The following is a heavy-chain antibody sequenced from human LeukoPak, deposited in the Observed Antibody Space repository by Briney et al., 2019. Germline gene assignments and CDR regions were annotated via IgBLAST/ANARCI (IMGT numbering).Heavy chain of an antibody. CDR2: INPNSGGT. V-gene: IGHV1-2*02. CDR3: ARDDYGDGWFDP. CDR1: GYTFTGYY. J-gene: IGHJ5*02. Sequence: ASVKVSCKASGYTFTGYYMHWVRQAPGRGLEWMGWINPNSGGTNYAQKFQGRVTMTRDTSISTAYMELSRLRSDDTAVYYCARDDYGDGWFDPWGQGTLVTVSS. D-gene: IGHD4-17*01.